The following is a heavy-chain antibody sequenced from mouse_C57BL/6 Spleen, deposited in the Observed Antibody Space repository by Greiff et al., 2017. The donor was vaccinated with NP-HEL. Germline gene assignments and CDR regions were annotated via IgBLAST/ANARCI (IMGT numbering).Heavy chain of an antibody. CDR1: GYTFTSYW. Sequence: QVQLQQPGAELVMPGASVKLSCKASGYTFTSYWMHWVKQRPGQGLEWIGEIDPSDSYTNYNQKFKGKSTLTVDKSSSTAYMQLSGLTSEDSAVYYCARGDYGNYWGQGTTLTVSS. V-gene: IGHV1-69*01. CDR2: IDPSDSYT. CDR3: ARGDYGNY. J-gene: IGHJ2*01. D-gene: IGHD1-1*01.